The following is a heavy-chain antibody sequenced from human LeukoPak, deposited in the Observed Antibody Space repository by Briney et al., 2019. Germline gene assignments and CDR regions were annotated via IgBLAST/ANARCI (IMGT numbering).Heavy chain of an antibody. V-gene: IGHV4-31*03. D-gene: IGHD6-6*01. CDR1: GGSISSGGYY. J-gene: IGHJ3*02. CDR2: IYYSGST. CDR3: AREPLVRGHDAFDI. Sequence: SETLSLTCTVSGGSISSGGYYWSWIRQHPGKGLEWIGYIYYSGSTYYNPSLKSRVTISVGTSKNQFSLKLSSVTAADTAVYYCAREPLVRGHDAFDIWGQGTMVTVSS.